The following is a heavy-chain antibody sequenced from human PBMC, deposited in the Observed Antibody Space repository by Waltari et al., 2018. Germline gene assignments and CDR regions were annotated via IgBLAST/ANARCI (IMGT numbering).Heavy chain of an antibody. J-gene: IGHJ4*02. D-gene: IGHD6-13*01. V-gene: IGHV4-39*07. Sequence: QLQLQESGQGLVKPSETLSLTCTVSGGSIRSSSYYWGWMRQPHGKGREWIGSIYYRGSTSHNPSLKRRVTIAVDTSKNQFSLKLSSVTAADTAVYYCAKHQGSAGTRMSDYWGQGTLVTVSS. CDR3: AKHQGSAGTRMSDY. CDR2: IYYRGST. CDR1: GGSIRSSSYY.